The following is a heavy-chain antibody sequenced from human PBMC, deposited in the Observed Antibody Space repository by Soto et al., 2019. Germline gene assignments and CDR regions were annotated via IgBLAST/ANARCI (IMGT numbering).Heavy chain of an antibody. CDR1: GFTFSSYS. CDR3: GRPYGDYVGANWFDP. J-gene: IGHJ5*02. V-gene: IGHV3-48*01. CDR2: ISGTGGTM. Sequence: PGGSLRLSCVASGFTFSSYSMNWVRQAPGKGLEWVSYISGTGGTMYYADSVKGRFTISRDNAKNSLYLHMNSLTAEDTAVYYCGRPYGDYVGANWFDPWGRGTLVTVSS. D-gene: IGHD4-17*01.